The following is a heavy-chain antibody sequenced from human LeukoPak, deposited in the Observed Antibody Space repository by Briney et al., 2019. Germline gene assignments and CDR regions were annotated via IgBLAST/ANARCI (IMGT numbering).Heavy chain of an antibody. J-gene: IGHJ4*02. CDR2: IYSGGST. Sequence: PGGSLRLSCAASGFTVSSNYMSWVRQAPGKGLEWVSLIYSGGSTYYADSVKGRFTISRDNAKNSLYLQMNSLRAEDTAVYYCARLGDSSGYYYGAPDYWGQGTLVTVSS. D-gene: IGHD3-22*01. CDR1: GFTVSSNY. CDR3: ARLGDSSGYYYGAPDY. V-gene: IGHV3-53*01.